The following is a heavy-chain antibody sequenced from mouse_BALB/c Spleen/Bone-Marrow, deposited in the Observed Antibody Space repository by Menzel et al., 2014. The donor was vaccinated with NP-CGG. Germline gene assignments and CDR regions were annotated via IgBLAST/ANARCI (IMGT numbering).Heavy chain of an antibody. J-gene: IGHJ4*01. CDR3: AREPHYYAMDY. V-gene: IGHV2-6-7*01. CDR2: IWVDGST. Sequence: VKLMESGPGLVAPSQSLSITRTVSGFSLTGYGVNWVRQPPGKGLEWLGMIWVDGSTDYNSALKSRLSISKDNSKSQVFLKMNSLQTDDTARYYCAREPHYYAMDYWGQGTSVTVSS. CDR1: GFSLTGYG.